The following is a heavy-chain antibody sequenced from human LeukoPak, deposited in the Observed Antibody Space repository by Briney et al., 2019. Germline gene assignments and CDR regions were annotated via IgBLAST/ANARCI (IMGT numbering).Heavy chain of an antibody. CDR1: GFTFSNFD. CDR3: AKVSWSRPGGVYY. CDR2: IYSTGSAT. Sequence: GGSLRLSCAASGFTFSNFDMCWVRQAPGKGLEWVSGIYSTGSATHHADSVKGRFTISRDNSKSTLYLQMNSLRPEDTAVYYCAKVSWSRPGGVYYCGQGTPVTVSP. J-gene: IGHJ4*02. D-gene: IGHD6-13*01. V-gene: IGHV3-23*05.